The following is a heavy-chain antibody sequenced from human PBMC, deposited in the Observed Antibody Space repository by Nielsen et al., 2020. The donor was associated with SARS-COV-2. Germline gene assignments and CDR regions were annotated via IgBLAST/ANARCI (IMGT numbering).Heavy chain of an antibody. V-gene: IGHV5-51*01. D-gene: IGHD3-22*01. CDR2: IYPGDSDT. Sequence: GESLKISCQASGYSFTNYWIAWVRQMPGKGLEWMGIIYPGDSDTRYSPSFQGQVTISADKSISTAYLQWSSLKASDTAMYYCARGMALGITMRFLDVWGKGTTVTVSS. J-gene: IGHJ6*04. CDR1: GYSFTNYW. CDR3: ARGMALGITMRFLDV.